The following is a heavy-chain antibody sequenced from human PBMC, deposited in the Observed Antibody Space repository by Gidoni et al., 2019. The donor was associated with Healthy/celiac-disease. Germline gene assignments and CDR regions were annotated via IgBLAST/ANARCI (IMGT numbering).Heavy chain of an antibody. J-gene: IGHJ6*02. CDR1: VFPFSSYA. CDR3: AKLGIPSDYYYGMDV. Sequence: DVQLFESGGGLVHPGGSLRLSCAASVFPFSSYAMSWVRQAPGKGLEWVSAISGSGGSTYYADAVKGRFTISRENSKNTLELQMNSLRAEDTAVYYCAKLGIPSDYYYGMDVWGQGTTVTVSS. D-gene: IGHD7-27*01. V-gene: IGHV3-23*01. CDR2: ISGSGGST.